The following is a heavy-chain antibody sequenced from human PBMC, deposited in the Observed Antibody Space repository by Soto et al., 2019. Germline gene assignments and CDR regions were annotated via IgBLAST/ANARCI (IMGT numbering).Heavy chain of an antibody. CDR2: IWYDGSNK. D-gene: IGHD3-9*01. CDR1: GFTFSSYG. CDR3: ARDYDILTGYSELAYYFDY. Sequence: GGSLRLSCAASGFTFSSYGMHWVRQAPGKGLEWVAVIWYDGSNKYYADSVKGRFTISRDNSKNTLYLQMNSLRAEDTAVYYCARDYDILTGYSELAYYFDYWGQGTLVTVS. J-gene: IGHJ4*02. V-gene: IGHV3-33*01.